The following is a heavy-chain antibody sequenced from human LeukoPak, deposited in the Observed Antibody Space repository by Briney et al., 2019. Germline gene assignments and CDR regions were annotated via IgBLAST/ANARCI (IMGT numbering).Heavy chain of an antibody. V-gene: IGHV4-61*02. CDR3: ARGVRTSWAYYYYYMDV. J-gene: IGHJ6*03. D-gene: IGHD2-2*01. CDR1: GGSISSGSYY. CDR2: IYTSGST. Sequence: SETLSLTCTVSGGSISSGSYYWSWIRQPAGKGLEWIGRIYTSGSTNYNPTLKSRVTISVDTSKNQFSLKLSSVTAADTAVYYCARGVRTSWAYYYYYMDVWGKGTTVTISS.